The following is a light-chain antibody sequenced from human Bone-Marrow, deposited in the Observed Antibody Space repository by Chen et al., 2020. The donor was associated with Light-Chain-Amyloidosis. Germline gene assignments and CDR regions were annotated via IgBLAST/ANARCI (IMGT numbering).Light chain of an antibody. CDR2: DVT. J-gene: IGLJ3*02. Sequence: QSALTQPASVSGSPGQSITLSCTGTSSDVGNYNLVSWYQQHPGKAPKLMIYDVTKRPSGVSNRFAGSKSGPTASLTSSGLQAEDEADYHCYSYADSSTWVFGGGSKLTVL. CDR3: YSYADSSTWV. CDR1: SSDVGNYNL. V-gene: IGLV2-23*02.